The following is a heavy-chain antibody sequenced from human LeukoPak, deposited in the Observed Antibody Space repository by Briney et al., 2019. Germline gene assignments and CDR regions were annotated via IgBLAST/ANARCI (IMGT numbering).Heavy chain of an antibody. V-gene: IGHV3-21*06. CDR2: ISSNSRYI. Sequence: GGSLRLSCAASGFTFSSYWMSWVRQAPGKGLEWVSSISSNSRYIYYADSMRGRFTISRDNAKNSLYLQLNSLKPEDTAVYYCARVAEAAAFDSWGQGTLVTVSS. CDR3: ARVAEAAAFDS. D-gene: IGHD6-13*01. CDR1: GFTFSSYW. J-gene: IGHJ4*02.